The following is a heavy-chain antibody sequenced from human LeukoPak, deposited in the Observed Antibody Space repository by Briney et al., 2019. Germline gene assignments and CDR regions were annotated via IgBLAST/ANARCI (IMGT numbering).Heavy chain of an antibody. CDR2: IYSRGDT. CDR1: EFIVSINY. CDR3: ARRAEESNYYGSGIYYYYMDV. Sequence: GGSLRLSCAASEFIVSINYMTWVRQAPGKGLEWVSLIYSRGDTKYADSVKGRFTISRDNAKNSLYLQMNSLRAEDTAVYYCARRAEESNYYGSGIYYYYMDVWGKGTTVTVSS. V-gene: IGHV3-53*01. J-gene: IGHJ6*03. D-gene: IGHD3-10*01.